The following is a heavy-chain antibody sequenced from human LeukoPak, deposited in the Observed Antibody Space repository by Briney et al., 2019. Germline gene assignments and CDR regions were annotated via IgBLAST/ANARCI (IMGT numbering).Heavy chain of an antibody. CDR1: GFPFSNFY. Sequence: GGSLRLSCAASGFPFSNFYIHWVRQAPGKGLVWVSHINSDGSWTSYADSVKGRFTISKDNAKNTVYLQMNSLRAEDTAVYYCVSFYETYWGRGTLVTVSS. CDR2: INSDGSWT. D-gene: IGHD2/OR15-2a*01. V-gene: IGHV3-74*01. J-gene: IGHJ4*02. CDR3: VSFYETY.